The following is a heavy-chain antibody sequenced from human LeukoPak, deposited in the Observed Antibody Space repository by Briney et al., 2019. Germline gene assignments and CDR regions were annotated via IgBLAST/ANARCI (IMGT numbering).Heavy chain of an antibody. D-gene: IGHD3-10*01. J-gene: IGHJ5*02. CDR3: ARDQGSGRLGGLNLVGFDP. CDR1: GGTFSSYA. CDR2: IIPIFGTA. Sequence: GASVKVSCKASGGTFSSYAISWVRQAPGQGLEWMGGIIPIFGTANYAQKFQGRVTITADGSTSTAYMELSSLRSEDTAVYYCARDQGSGRLGGLNLVGFDPWGQGTLVTVSS. V-gene: IGHV1-69*01.